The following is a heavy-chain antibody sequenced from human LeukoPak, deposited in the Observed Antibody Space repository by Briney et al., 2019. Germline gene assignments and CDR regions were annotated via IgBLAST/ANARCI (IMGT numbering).Heavy chain of an antibody. CDR1: GFTFSSYA. CDR3: VKDRDRNLARGNFDY. D-gene: IGHD5-24*01. Sequence: GGSLRLSCSASGFTFSSYALHWVRQAPEEGLEYVSGVNSNGVRTNYADSVKGRITISRDNSNNTLHLQMSSLRGEDTAVYYCVKDRDRNLARGNFDYWGQGTLVTVSS. CDR2: VNSNGVRT. J-gene: IGHJ4*02. V-gene: IGHV3-64D*06.